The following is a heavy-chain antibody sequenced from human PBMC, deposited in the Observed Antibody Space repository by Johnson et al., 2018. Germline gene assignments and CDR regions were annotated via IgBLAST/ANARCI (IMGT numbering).Heavy chain of an antibody. D-gene: IGHD1-14*01. J-gene: IGHJ5*02. CDR3: ARHTRVPEA. V-gene: IGHV3-11*06. CDR1: GFTFIEDY. CDR2: ISPSSSDV. Sequence: QVQLQESGGSVVRPGDSLRLSCAASGFTFIEDYMTWIRQTPGKGLECISYISPSSSDVKYADSVRGRFTVSRDNTKNSIFLHMNSLRAEDTAVYYCARHTRVPEAWGQGTLVIVSS.